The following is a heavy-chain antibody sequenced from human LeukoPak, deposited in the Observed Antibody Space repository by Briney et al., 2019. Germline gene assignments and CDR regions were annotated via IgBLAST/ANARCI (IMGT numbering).Heavy chain of an antibody. V-gene: IGHV1-69*01. Sequence: GSSVKVSCKASGGTFISYAISWVRQAPGQGLEWMGGIIPIFGTANYAQKFQGRVTITADESTSTAYMELSSLRSEDTAVYYCARAHDGDGLDYYYMDVWGKGTTVTVSS. CDR2: IIPIFGTA. J-gene: IGHJ6*03. CDR1: GGTFISYA. D-gene: IGHD4-17*01. CDR3: ARAHDGDGLDYYYMDV.